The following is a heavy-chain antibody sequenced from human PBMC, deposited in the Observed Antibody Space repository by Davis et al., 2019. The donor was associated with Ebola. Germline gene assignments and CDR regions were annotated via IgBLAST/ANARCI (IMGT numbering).Heavy chain of an antibody. J-gene: IGHJ4*02. CDR3: ARRADY. Sequence: GGSLRLSCPDPVITFSSYAMTWVRQAPGKGLEWVSAISGSGGTTYYAGSVKGRFTVSRDNAKNSLYLQMNSLRAEDTAVYYCARRADYWGQGTLVTVSS. CDR1: VITFSSYA. V-gene: IGHV3-23*01. CDR2: ISGSGGTT.